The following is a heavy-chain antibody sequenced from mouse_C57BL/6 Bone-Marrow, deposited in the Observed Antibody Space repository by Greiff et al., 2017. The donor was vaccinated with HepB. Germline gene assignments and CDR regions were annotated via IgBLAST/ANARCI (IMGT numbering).Heavy chain of an antibody. V-gene: IGHV1-22*01. CDR3: ARKERDWFAY. Sequence: EVQGVESGPELVKPGASVKMSCKASGYTFTDYNMHWVKQSHGKSLEWIGYINPNNGGTSYNQKFKGKATLTVNKSSSTAYMELRSLTSEDSAVYYCARKERDWFAYWGQGTLVTVSA. CDR2: INPNNGGT. J-gene: IGHJ3*01. CDR1: GYTFTDYN.